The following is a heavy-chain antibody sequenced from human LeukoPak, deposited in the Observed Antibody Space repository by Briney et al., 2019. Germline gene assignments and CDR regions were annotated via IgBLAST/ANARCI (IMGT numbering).Heavy chain of an antibody. V-gene: IGHV4-34*01. CDR3: ARSRRYCSSTSCYIKAYYYGMDV. CDR2: INHSGST. J-gene: IGHJ6*02. Sequence: SETLSLTCAVYGGSFSGYYWSWIRQPPGKGLEWIGEINHSGSTNYNPSLKSRVTISVDTSKNQFSLELSSVTAADTAVYYCARSRRYCSSTSCYIKAYYYGMDVWGQGTTVTVSS. D-gene: IGHD2-2*02. CDR1: GGSFSGYY.